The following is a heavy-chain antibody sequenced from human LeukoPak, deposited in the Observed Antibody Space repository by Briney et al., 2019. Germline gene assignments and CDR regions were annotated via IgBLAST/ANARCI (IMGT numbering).Heavy chain of an antibody. V-gene: IGHV3-23*01. J-gene: IGHJ4*02. Sequence: GGSLRLSCAASGFTFSSYAMSWVRQAPGKGLEWVSAISGSGGSTYYADSVKGRFTISRDNSKNTLYLQRNSLRAEDTAVYYCAKDSQSEGDYLFDYWGQGTLVTVSS. CDR2: ISGSGGST. CDR1: GFTFSSYA. D-gene: IGHD4-17*01. CDR3: AKDSQSEGDYLFDY.